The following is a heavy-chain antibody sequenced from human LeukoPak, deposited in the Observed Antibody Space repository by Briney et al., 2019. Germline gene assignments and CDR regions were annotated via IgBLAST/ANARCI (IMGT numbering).Heavy chain of an antibody. D-gene: IGHD3-22*01. Sequence: SETLSPTCTVSGGSISNHYWSWIRQAPGKGLEWIGYIYYSGSTNYNPSVKSRVTISVDTSKNQFSLRLTSVTAADTAVYYCAKHLTNAYYDMIWFDPWGQGTLVTVSS. CDR1: GGSISNHY. CDR3: AKHLTNAYYDMIWFDP. V-gene: IGHV4-59*11. CDR2: IYYSGST. J-gene: IGHJ5*02.